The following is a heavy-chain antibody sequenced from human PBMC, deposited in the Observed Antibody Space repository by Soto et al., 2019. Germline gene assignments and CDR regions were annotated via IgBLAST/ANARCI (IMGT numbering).Heavy chain of an antibody. CDR2: IGGSGGRT. V-gene: IGHV3-23*01. D-gene: IGHD2-2*01. CDR3: AKDKSIRVASAAFPGGYHYYGMDV. Sequence: GGSLRLSCAASGFTFISYAMSWVRQAPGKGLEWVSGIGGSGGRTYHADSVKGRFTISRDNSKNTLYLQMNSLRAEDTAVYYCAKDKSIRVASAAFPGGYHYYGMDVWGQGTTVTVSS. CDR1: GFTFISYA. J-gene: IGHJ6*02.